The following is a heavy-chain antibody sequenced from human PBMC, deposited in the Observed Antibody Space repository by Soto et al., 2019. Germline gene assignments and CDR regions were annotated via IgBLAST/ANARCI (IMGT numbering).Heavy chain of an antibody. CDR3: AKGGYSSGWYRGAPDY. J-gene: IGHJ4*02. Sequence: GGSLRLSCAASGFTFDDYAMHWVRQAPGKGLEWVSGISWNSGSIGYADSVKGRFTISRDNAKDSLYLQMNSLRAEDTALYYCAKGGYSSGWYRGAPDYWGQGTLVTVSS. V-gene: IGHV3-9*01. CDR2: ISWNSGSI. CDR1: GFTFDDYA. D-gene: IGHD6-19*01.